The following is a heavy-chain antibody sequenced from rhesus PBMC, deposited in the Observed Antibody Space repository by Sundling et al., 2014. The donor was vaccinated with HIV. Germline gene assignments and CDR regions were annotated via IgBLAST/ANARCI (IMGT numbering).Heavy chain of an antibody. CDR2: IYWDDDK. V-gene: IGHV2-174*02. Sequence: QVTLKESGPALVKPTQTLTLTCTFSGFSLSTSGMGVGWIRQPPGKTLEWLAHIYWDDDKRYSTSLKSRLTISKETSKNQVVLTMTNMDPVDTGTYYCARDSSGGWPYFDFWGQGVLVTVSS. CDR1: GFSLSTSGMG. CDR3: ARDSSGGWPYFDF. J-gene: IGHJ4*01. D-gene: IGHD6-37*01.